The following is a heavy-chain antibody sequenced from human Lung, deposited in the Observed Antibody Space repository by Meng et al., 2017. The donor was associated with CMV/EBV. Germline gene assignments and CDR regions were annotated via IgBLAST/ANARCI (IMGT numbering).Heavy chain of an antibody. CDR3: IGYCSSTRGYKYYYDMDV. CDR1: GGSTTSSSYY. Sequence: SETLSLXXTVPGGSTTSSSYYWGWIRQPPGKGLEWIGSIYYSGNTYYNPSLKSRVTISVDTSKKKFYLKLSSVTAADTAVYYGIGYCSSTRGYKYYYDMDVWGQGXTVTVSS. J-gene: IGHJ6*02. V-gene: IGHV4-39*01. D-gene: IGHD2-2*02. CDR2: IYYSGNT.